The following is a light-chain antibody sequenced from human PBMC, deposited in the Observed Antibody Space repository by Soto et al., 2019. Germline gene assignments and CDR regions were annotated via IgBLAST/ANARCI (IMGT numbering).Light chain of an antibody. J-gene: IGLJ1*01. CDR1: SSDVGGYNY. V-gene: IGLV2-8*01. Sequence: QSVLTQPPSASGSPGQSVTISCTGTSSDVGGYNYVSWYQQHPGKAPKLMIYEVSKRPSGVPDRFSGSKSGNTASLTVSGLQAEDEADYYCSSGGFGTGTKVTVL. CDR3: SSGG. CDR2: EVS.